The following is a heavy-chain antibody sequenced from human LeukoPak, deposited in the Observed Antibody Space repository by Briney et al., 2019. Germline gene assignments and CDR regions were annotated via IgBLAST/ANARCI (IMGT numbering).Heavy chain of an antibody. Sequence: GGSLRLSCAASGFTFSSYWMHWVRQAPGKGLVWVSRINSDGSSTSYADSVKGRFTISRDNAKNTLYLQMSSLRAEDTAVYYCARDIIAAAGTCVYWGQGTLVTVSS. CDR3: ARDIIAAAGTCVY. V-gene: IGHV3-74*01. D-gene: IGHD6-13*01. J-gene: IGHJ4*02. CDR2: INSDGSST. CDR1: GFTFSSYW.